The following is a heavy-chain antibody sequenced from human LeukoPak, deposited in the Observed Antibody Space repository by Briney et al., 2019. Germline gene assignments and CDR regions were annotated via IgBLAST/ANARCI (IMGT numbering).Heavy chain of an antibody. Sequence: PGGSLRLSCAASGFTFRDYYMSWIRQAPGKGLEWVSYISSSGSTIYYADSVKGRFTISRDNAKNSLYLQMNSLRAEDTAVYYCARDREGGDDFWSGYYIDYWGQGTLVTVSS. CDR1: GFTFRDYY. D-gene: IGHD3-3*01. J-gene: IGHJ4*02. CDR2: ISSSGSTI. CDR3: ARDREGGDDFWSGYYIDY. V-gene: IGHV3-11*01.